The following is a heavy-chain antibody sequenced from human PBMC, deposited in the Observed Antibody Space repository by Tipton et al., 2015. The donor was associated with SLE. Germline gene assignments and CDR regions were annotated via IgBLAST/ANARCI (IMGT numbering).Heavy chain of an antibody. D-gene: IGHD7-27*01. Sequence: TLSLTCTVSGDTIDGNTYFWDWIRQPPGKGLMLTGSIPYSGATSYNPSLKSRVTISVDTSKNQFSLSLISVTAADTAVYYCARLTPWGYDYWGPGMLVTVSS. J-gene: IGHJ4*02. CDR1: GDTIDGNTYF. V-gene: IGHV4-39*07. CDR3: ARLTPWGYDY. CDR2: IPYSGAT.